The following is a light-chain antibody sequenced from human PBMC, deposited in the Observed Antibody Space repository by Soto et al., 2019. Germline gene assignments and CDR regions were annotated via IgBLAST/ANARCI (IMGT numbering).Light chain of an antibody. CDR1: QSVSYN. V-gene: IGKV3-15*01. Sequence: EIVLTQSPATLSLSPGETATLSCRASQSVSYNLAWYQQKPGQGPRLLIYGAFTRATGIPARFSGSGSGIEFTLTISSLQSEDFAVYYCQQYKNWPPLTFGGGTKVEIK. CDR3: QQYKNWPPLT. CDR2: GAF. J-gene: IGKJ4*01.